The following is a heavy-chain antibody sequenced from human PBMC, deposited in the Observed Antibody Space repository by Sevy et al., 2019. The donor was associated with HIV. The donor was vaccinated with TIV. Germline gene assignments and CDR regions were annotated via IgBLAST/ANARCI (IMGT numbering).Heavy chain of an antibody. V-gene: IGHV3-21*01. CDR2: ISSTSSYI. D-gene: IGHD6-19*01. CDR3: ARDYNSGWRKFNLFDP. CDR1: GFTFSTYS. J-gene: IGHJ5*02. Sequence: GGSLRLSCAASGFTFSTYSMNWVRQAPGKGLEWVSSISSTSSYIDYAYSVKGRFTFSRDNAKNSLYLQMNNLRAEDTAVYYCARDYNSGWRKFNLFDPWGQGTLVTVSS.